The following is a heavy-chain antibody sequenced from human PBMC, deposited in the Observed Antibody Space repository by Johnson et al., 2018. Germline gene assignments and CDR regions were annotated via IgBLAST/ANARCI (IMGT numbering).Heavy chain of an antibody. CDR3: AKDRGYYDTSAYYESYYYQYYGMDV. CDR2: IANDGNNE. D-gene: IGHD3-22*01. V-gene: IGHV3-30*18. CDR1: GFTFRTFT. Sequence: VQLVESGGGLVQPGGSLRLSCAASGFTFRTFTMSWVRQAPGKGLEWVAVIANDGNNENYEDSVKGRFTISRDNSRNMLYLQMNSLKVEDTAVYYCAKDRGYYDTSAYYESYYYQYYGMDVWGQGTTVTVSS. J-gene: IGHJ6*02.